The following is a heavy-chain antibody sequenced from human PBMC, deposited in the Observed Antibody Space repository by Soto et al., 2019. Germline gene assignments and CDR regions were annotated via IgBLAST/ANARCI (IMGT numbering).Heavy chain of an antibody. J-gene: IGHJ4*02. CDR3: ARDRGSRSPWYYFGP. CDR2: IFYSGST. D-gene: IGHD6-13*01. CDR1: GGSISRSSYY. Sequence: PSETLSATCTVSGGSISRSSYYWGWIRQPPGKGLEWIGSIFYSGSTYYNPSLTSRVTISVDTSKNQFSLKLSSVTAADTAVYYCARDRGSRSPWYYFGPWVQGTLVTASS. V-gene: IGHV4-39*07.